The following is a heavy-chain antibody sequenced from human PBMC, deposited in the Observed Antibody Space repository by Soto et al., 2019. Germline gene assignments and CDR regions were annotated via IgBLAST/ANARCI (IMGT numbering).Heavy chain of an antibody. CDR2: INSDAIST. D-gene: IGHD3-16*01. Sequence: GGSLRLSCTASGFTFSSYWMHWVRQAPGEGLVWVSRINSDAISTDYADYADSVKGRFTISRDNAKNTLYLQMYSLRAEDTAVYYCARETWGYGLDVWGQGATVTVSS. J-gene: IGHJ6*02. CDR3: ARETWGYGLDV. CDR1: GFTFSSYW. V-gene: IGHV3-74*01.